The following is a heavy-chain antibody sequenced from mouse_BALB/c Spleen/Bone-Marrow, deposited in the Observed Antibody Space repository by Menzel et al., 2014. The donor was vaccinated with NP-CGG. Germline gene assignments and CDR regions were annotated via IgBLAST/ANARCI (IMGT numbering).Heavy chain of an antibody. CDR1: GFTFSNYY. CDR3: ARRYDYDEGDYALDY. J-gene: IGHJ4*01. CDR2: LNRNGGIT. D-gene: IGHD2-4*01. Sequence: EVKLVESGGGLVELGGSLKFSCEASGFTFSNYYMSWVRQTPEKRLELVAALNRNGGITYYPDTVKGRFTISRDNAKNILYLQMSSLKSEDTALYFCARRYDYDEGDYALDYWGQGTSVTVSS. V-gene: IGHV5-6-2*01.